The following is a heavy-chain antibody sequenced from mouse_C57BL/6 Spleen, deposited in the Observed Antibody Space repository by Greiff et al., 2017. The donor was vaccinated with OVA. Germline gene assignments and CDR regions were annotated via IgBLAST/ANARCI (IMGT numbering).Heavy chain of an antibody. CDR1: GYSITSGYY. CDR2: ISYDGSN. J-gene: IGHJ1*03. CDR3: ARRDYGSSYGWYFDV. Sequence: ESGPGLVKPSQSLSLTCSVTGYSITSGYYWNWIRQFPGNKLEWMGYISYDGSNNYNPSLKNRISITRDTSKNQCFLKLNSVTTEDTATYYCARRDYGSSYGWYFDVWGTGTTVTVSS. D-gene: IGHD1-1*01. V-gene: IGHV3-6*01.